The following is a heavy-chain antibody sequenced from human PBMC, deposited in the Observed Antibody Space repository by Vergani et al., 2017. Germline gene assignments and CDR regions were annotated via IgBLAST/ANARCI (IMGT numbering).Heavy chain of an antibody. V-gene: IGHV4-31*03. CDR1: GDSISSGAYY. J-gene: IGHJ4*02. CDR2: IHSTGST. CDR3: ARMGGYDEGDAFRIGYFDS. Sequence: QVQLQESGPGLVKPSQTLSLTCSVSGDSISSGAYYLNWIRQHPGKGLEWIGYIHSTGSTHHNPSLRRRINMSVDTSKNQFSLKLNSVTAADTAMHYCARMGGYDEGDAFRIGYFDSWGPGILVTVSS. D-gene: IGHD3-22*01.